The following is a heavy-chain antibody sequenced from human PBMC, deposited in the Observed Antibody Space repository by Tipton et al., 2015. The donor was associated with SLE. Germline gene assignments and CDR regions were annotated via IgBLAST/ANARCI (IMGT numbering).Heavy chain of an antibody. CDR3: ASSRGWVVASLHP. J-gene: IGHJ5*02. V-gene: IGHV4-30-4*01. Sequence: LSLTCTVSGGSISSGDYYWSWIRQPPGKGLEWIGYIYYSGSTYYNPSLKSRVTISVDTSKNQFSLKLSSVTAADTAVYYCASSRGWVVASLHPWGQGTLVTVSS. D-gene: IGHD2-15*01. CDR1: GGSISSGDYY. CDR2: IYYSGST.